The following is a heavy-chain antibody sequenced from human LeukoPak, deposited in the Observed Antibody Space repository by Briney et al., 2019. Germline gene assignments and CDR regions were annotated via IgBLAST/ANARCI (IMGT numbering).Heavy chain of an antibody. CDR2: IISETDGGTT. J-gene: IGHJ4*02. CDR3: TTETTVNG. CDR1: GFTFSDAW. D-gene: IGHD4-11*01. Sequence: GGSLRLSCAASGFTFSDAWMSWVRQAPGRGLEWVGRIISETDGGTTDYAAPGKSRFTISRDDSRNTLYLQMTSLKTEDTAVYYCTTETTVNGWGQGTLVTVSS. V-gene: IGHV3-15*01.